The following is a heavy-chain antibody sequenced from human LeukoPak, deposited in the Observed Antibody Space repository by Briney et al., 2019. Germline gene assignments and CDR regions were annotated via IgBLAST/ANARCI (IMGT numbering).Heavy chain of an antibody. CDR1: GFTFPNYD. CDR2: ISDSGHDT. CDR3: ATGEYYFDF. J-gene: IGHJ4*02. V-gene: IGHV3-23*01. Sequence: GGSLPLSCAASGFTFPNYDMSWVRQAPGNGLEWVSTISDSGHDTSYADSVKGRFPISRDNSKNTLYLQMSSLRAEDTALYYCATGEYYFDFWGQGTLVTVSS. D-gene: IGHD3-16*01.